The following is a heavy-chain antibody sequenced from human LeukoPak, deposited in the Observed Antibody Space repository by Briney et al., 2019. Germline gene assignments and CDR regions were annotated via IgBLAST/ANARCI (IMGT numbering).Heavy chain of an antibody. D-gene: IGHD6-19*01. J-gene: IGHJ3*02. CDR2: ISSSGGTI. CDR1: GFTFSDYI. Sequence: GGSLRLSCAASGFTFSDYIINWVRQAPGKGLEWISYISSSGGTIYYADSVKGRFTISRDNTDNSLFLQMSSLRAENTAVYYCARERRQWQPFDIWGQGTMVTVSS. V-gene: IGHV3-48*04. CDR3: ARERRQWQPFDI.